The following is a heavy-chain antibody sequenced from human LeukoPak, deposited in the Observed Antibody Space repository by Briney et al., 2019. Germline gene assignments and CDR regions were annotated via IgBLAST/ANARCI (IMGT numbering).Heavy chain of an antibody. D-gene: IGHD1-26*01. CDR3: ARERSGSYYRWYFDL. J-gene: IGHJ2*01. Sequence: KPSETLSLTCTVSGGSISSGGYYWSWIRQHPGKGLEWIGYIYYSGSTYYNPSLKSRVTISVDTSKNQFSLKMSYVTAADTAMYYCARERSGSYYRWYFDLWGRGTLVTVSS. CDR2: IYYSGST. CDR1: GGSISSGGYY. V-gene: IGHV4-31*03.